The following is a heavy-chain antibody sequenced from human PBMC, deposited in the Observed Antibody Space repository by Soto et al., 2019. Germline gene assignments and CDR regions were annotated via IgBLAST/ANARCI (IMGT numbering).Heavy chain of an antibody. CDR2: MNPNSGET. V-gene: IGHV1-8*01. CDR1: FSSYD. CDR3: ARGPGSSDWRVSYYCMDV. J-gene: IGHJ6*02. D-gene: IGHD2-15*01. Sequence: QVQLVQSGAEVKKPGTSVKVACTFSSYDINWVRQAAGQGPEWMAWMNPNSGETRYAQKFQGRVTMTRDTSKFTAYMELSNLRSEDTAVYYCARGPGSSDWRVSYYCMDVWDQGTTVTVSS.